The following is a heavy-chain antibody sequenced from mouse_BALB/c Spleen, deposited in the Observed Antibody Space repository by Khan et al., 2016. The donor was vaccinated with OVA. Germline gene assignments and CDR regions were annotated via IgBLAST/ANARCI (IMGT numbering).Heavy chain of an antibody. V-gene: IGHV5-6*01. Sequence: EVELVESGGDLVKSGGSLNLSCEASGFTFSSYGMSWLRQTPDKRLEWVATISNGGSYTYFPDSVKGRLTISRDNAKNTLYLQMSSLKSEDTAMYYGVRHRFTTPTGGFAYWGQGTLVTVFA. J-gene: IGHJ3*01. CDR1: GFTFSSYG. D-gene: IGHD1-2*01. CDR2: ISNGGSYT. CDR3: VRHRFTTPTGGFAY.